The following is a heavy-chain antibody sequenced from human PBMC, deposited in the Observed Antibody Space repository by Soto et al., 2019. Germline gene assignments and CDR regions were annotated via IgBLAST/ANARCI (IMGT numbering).Heavy chain of an antibody. Sequence: PGGSLRLSCAASGFTFSSYAMSWVRQAPGKGLEWVSAISGSGGSTYYADSVKGRFTISRDNSKNTLYLQVNSLRAEDTAVYYCAKASAARGEYYGMDVWGQGTTVTVSS. D-gene: IGHD6-25*01. J-gene: IGHJ6*02. V-gene: IGHV3-23*01. CDR3: AKASAARGEYYGMDV. CDR1: GFTFSSYA. CDR2: ISGSGGST.